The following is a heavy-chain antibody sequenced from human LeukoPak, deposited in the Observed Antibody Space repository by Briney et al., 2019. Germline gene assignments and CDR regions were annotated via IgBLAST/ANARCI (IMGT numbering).Heavy chain of an antibody. CDR2: IKQDGSEK. CDR3: AKGLYCSSSACYPSDWFDP. D-gene: IGHD2-2*01. Sequence: GGSLRLSCAASGFTFSSYWMSWVRQAPGKGLEWVANIKQDGSEKYYVDSVKGRFTISRDNAKNSLYLQMNSLRAEDTAVYYCAKGLYCSSSACYPSDWFDPWGQGTLVTVSS. CDR1: GFTFSSYW. J-gene: IGHJ5*02. V-gene: IGHV3-7*03.